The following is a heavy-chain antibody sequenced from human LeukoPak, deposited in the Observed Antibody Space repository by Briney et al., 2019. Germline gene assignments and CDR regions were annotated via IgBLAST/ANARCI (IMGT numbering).Heavy chain of an antibody. CDR2: ISSSSTYI. D-gene: IGHD1-26*01. J-gene: IGHJ4*02. CDR1: GFAFSTYS. CDR3: ARVLSGCETTRCELDY. Sequence: GSLRLSWAASGFAFSTYSMNWVRQALGKGLEWVSSISSSSTYIYYADSVKGRVTISRDNAKNSLYLQMNSLRAEDTAVYYCARVLSGCETTRCELDYWGQGTLVTVSS. V-gene: IGHV3-21*01.